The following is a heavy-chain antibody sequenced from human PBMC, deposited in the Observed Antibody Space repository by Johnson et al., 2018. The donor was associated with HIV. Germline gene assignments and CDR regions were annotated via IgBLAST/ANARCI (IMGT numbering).Heavy chain of an antibody. D-gene: IGHD1-26*01. Sequence: QVQLVESGGGLVKPGGSLRLSCAASGFTFSDYYMSWIRQAPGKGLEWVSRMTSDGSSTSYADSVKGRFTISRENAKNSLYLQMNSLRAGDTAVYYCARWDNDRVHAFDLWGQGTMVTVSS. CDR2: MTSDGSST. J-gene: IGHJ3*01. V-gene: IGHV3-11*06. CDR3: ARWDNDRVHAFDL. CDR1: GFTFSDYY.